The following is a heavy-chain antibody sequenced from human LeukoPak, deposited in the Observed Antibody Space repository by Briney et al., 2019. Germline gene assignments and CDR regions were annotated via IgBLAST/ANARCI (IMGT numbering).Heavy chain of an antibody. Sequence: TSSETLSLTCTVSGGSISSSSYYWGWIRQPPGKGLEWIGSIYYSGSTYYNPSLKSRVTISVDTSKNQFSLKLSSVTAADTAVYYCARVCWRAAAGIWSSGWCPFDYWGQGTLVTVSS. CDR2: IYYSGST. J-gene: IGHJ4*02. D-gene: IGHD6-13*01. V-gene: IGHV4-39*01. CDR3: ARVCWRAAAGIWSSGWCPFDY. CDR1: GGSISSSSYY.